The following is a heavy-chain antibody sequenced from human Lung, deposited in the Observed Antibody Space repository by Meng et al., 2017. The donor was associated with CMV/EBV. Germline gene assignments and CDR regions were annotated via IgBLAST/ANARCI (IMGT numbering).Heavy chain of an antibody. CDR3: ARVGGCSGGGCYHRLFDY. Sequence: QESRSGLVQPPHTRSLTCTVSVVSISSGDYYWSWIRQPPGKGLEWIGYIYYTGSTYYNPSLKSRVIISVDTSKNQFSLKLNSVTAADTAVYYCARVGGCSGGGCYHRLFDYWGQGTLVTVSS. CDR1: VVSISSGDYY. CDR2: IYYTGST. V-gene: IGHV4-30-4*01. J-gene: IGHJ4*02. D-gene: IGHD2-15*01.